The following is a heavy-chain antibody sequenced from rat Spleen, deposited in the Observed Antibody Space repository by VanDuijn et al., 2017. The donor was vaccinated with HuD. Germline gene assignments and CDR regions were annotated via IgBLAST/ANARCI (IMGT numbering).Heavy chain of an antibody. J-gene: IGHJ2*01. CDR2: IWGNGNT. CDR3: ATQHYYDGYYRDY. CDR1: GVSLTSNS. Sequence: QVQLKESGPGLVQPSQTLSLTCTVSGVSLTSNSVSWIRQPPGKGLEWMGLIWGNGNTNYKSPLKSRLSISKDTSKSQVFLKMNNLQTEDTAMYFCATQHYYDGYYRDYWGQGVMVTVSS. V-gene: IGHV2-47*01. D-gene: IGHD1-12*03.